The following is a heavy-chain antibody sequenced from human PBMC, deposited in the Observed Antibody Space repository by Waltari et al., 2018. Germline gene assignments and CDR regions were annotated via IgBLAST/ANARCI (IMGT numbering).Heavy chain of an antibody. V-gene: IGHV4-30-2*01. Sequence: QLQLQESGSGLVKPSQTLSLTCAVSGGSISSGGYSWSWIRQPPGKGLDWIGYIYHSGSTYYNPSLKVRVTISVDRSKNQFSLKLSSVTAADTAVYYCARALPYGSSSYYFDYWGQGTLVTVSS. D-gene: IGHD6-6*01. CDR3: ARALPYGSSSYYFDY. CDR1: GGSISSGGYS. CDR2: IYHSGST. J-gene: IGHJ4*02.